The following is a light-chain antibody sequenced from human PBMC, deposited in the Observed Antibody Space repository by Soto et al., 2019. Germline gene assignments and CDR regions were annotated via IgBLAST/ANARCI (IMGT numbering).Light chain of an antibody. J-gene: IGLJ3*02. V-gene: IGLV2-8*01. CDR2: EVS. CDR1: SSDVGGYNY. CDR3: SSYAGSNNWV. Sequence: QSVLTQPPSASGSPGQSVTISCTGTSSDVGGYNYVSWYQQHPGKAPKLMIYEVSKRPSGVPDRFSGSKSGNTASLTVSGLQAEDEADYYCSSYAGSNNWVFGGGTKAHRP.